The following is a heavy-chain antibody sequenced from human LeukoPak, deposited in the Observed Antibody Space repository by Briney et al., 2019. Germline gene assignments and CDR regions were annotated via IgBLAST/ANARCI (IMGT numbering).Heavy chain of an antibody. CDR1: GFTFSSYD. CDR2: ISAAGTST. CDR3: AKAGLGFHFDF. D-gene: IGHD1-26*01. V-gene: IGHV3-23*01. J-gene: IGHJ4*02. Sequence: GGSLRLSCAASGFTFSSYDMSWVRQAPGKGLEWVSGISAAGTSTYYADSVKGRFTISRDNSKNTLYLQMNSLRVDDTAVYYCAKAGLGFHFDFWGRGTLVTVSS.